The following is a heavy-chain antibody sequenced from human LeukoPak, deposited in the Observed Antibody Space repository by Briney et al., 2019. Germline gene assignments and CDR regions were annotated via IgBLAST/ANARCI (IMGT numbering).Heavy chain of an antibody. CDR2: IWHDGSIK. V-gene: IGHV3-33*06. D-gene: IGHD2/OR15-2a*01. CDR1: GFTFSTYG. Sequence: GRSLRLSCAASGFTFSTYGMHWGRPAPGKGMGWVAVIWHDGSIKYYADSVKGRFTISRDNYKNTLYLQMNSLGVEDTAVYYCAKDLNRGNDWYFDLWGRGTLVTVSS. CDR3: AKDLNRGNDWYFDL. J-gene: IGHJ2*01.